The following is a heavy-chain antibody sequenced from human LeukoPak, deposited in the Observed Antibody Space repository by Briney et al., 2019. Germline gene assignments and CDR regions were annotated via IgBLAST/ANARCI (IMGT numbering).Heavy chain of an antibody. D-gene: IGHD3-22*01. CDR3: WGSSGDYVDAFDI. Sequence: PGGSLRLSCAASGFTFSSYEMNWVRQAPGKGLEWVSYISSSGSTIYYADSVKGRFTISRDNAKNSLYLQMNSLRAEDTAVYYCWGSSGDYVDAFDIWGQGTMVTVSS. CDR2: ISSSGSTI. J-gene: IGHJ3*02. CDR1: GFTFSSYE. V-gene: IGHV3-48*03.